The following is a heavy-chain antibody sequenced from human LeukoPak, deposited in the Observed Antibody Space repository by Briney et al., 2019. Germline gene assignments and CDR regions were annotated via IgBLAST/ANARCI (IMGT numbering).Heavy chain of an antibody. J-gene: IGHJ1*01. D-gene: IGHD6-25*01. Sequence: GGSLRLSCAASGFTFNTYTMNWVRQAPGEGLEWVAVISYDESKIYYADSVKGRFTISRDLSTNTLYLQMNSLTTEDTAMYFCARRPVAAEYFQHWGQGTLVTVSS. CDR2: ISYDESKI. CDR3: ARRPVAAEYFQH. CDR1: GFTFNTYT. V-gene: IGHV3-30*03.